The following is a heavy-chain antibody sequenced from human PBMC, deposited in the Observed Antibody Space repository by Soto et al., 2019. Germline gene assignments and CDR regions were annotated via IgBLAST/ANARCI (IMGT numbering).Heavy chain of an antibody. CDR1: GFTFSSYS. Sequence: EVQLVESGGGLVKPGGSLRLSCAASGFTFSSYSMNWVRQAPGKGLEWVSSISSSSSYIYYADSVKGRFTISRDNAKNSRYLQMNSLRAEDTAVYYCARDGVVVPAAIHWFDPWGQGTLVTVSS. V-gene: IGHV3-21*01. CDR3: ARDGVVVPAAIHWFDP. D-gene: IGHD2-2*01. CDR2: ISSSSSYI. J-gene: IGHJ5*02.